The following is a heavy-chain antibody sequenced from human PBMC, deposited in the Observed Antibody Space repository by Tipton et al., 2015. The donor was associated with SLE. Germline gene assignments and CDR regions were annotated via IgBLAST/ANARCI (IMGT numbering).Heavy chain of an antibody. V-gene: IGHV4-59*01. D-gene: IGHD3-10*01. CDR2: IYYSGST. CDR1: GGSISSYY. Sequence: TLSLTCTVSGGSISSYYWSWIRQPPGKGLEWIGYIYYSGSTNYNPSLKSRVTISVDTSKNQFSLKLGSVTAADTAVDYCARARGVMVRGVMSYYGMDVWGQGTTVTVSS. J-gene: IGHJ6*02. CDR3: ARARGVMVRGVMSYYGMDV.